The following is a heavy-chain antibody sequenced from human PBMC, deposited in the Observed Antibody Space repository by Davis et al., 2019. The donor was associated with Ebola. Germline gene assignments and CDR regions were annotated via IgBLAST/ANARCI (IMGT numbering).Heavy chain of an antibody. Sequence: MPSETLSLTCAVYGGSFSGYYWSWIRQPPGKGLEWIGEINHSGSTNYNPSLKSRVTISVDTSKNQFSLKLSSVTAADTAVYYCARQGVYDILTGPQYYFDYWGQGTLVTVSS. CDR1: GGSFSGYY. J-gene: IGHJ4*02. D-gene: IGHD3-9*01. CDR3: ARQGVYDILTGPQYYFDY. CDR2: INHSGST. V-gene: IGHV4-34*01.